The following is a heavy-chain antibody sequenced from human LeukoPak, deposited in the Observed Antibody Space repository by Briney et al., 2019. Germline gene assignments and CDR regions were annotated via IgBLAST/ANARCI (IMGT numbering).Heavy chain of an antibody. Sequence: GRSLRLSCAASGFTFSSYAMSWVRQAPGKGLEWVSAISGSGGSTYYADSVKGRFTISRDNSKNTLYLQMNSLRAEDTAVYYCAKWYYYYDSSGYYYLDYWGQGTLVTVSS. V-gene: IGHV3-23*01. CDR2: ISGSGGST. CDR1: GFTFSSYA. J-gene: IGHJ4*02. D-gene: IGHD3-22*01. CDR3: AKWYYYYDSSGYYYLDY.